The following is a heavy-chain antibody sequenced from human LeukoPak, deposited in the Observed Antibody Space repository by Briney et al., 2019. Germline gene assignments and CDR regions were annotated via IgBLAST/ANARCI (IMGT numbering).Heavy chain of an antibody. J-gene: IGHJ4*02. CDR1: GYTFTSNY. D-gene: IGHD3-10*01. V-gene: IGHV1-46*01. CDR2: ISPSGGST. Sequence: ASVKVSCKAFGYTFTSNYMHWVRQAPGQGPEWMGVISPSGGSTTYAQKFQGRVTLTRDMSTSTDYLELSSLRSEDTAVYYCAADTRLWFGESSSWGQGTLVTVSS. CDR3: AADTRLWFGESSS.